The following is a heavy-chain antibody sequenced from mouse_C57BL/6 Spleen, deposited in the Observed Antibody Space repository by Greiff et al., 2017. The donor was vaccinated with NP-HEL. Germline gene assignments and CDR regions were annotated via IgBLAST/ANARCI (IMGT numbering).Heavy chain of an antibody. Sequence: QVHVKQPGAELVKPGASVKLSCKASGYTFTSYWMQWVKQRPGQGLEWIGEIDPSDSYTNYNQKFKGKATLTVDTSSSTAYMQLSSLTSEDSAVYYCARSDGYYTWFAYWGQGTLVTVSA. J-gene: IGHJ3*01. CDR2: IDPSDSYT. CDR1: GYTFTSYW. V-gene: IGHV1-50*01. D-gene: IGHD2-3*01. CDR3: ARSDGYYTWFAY.